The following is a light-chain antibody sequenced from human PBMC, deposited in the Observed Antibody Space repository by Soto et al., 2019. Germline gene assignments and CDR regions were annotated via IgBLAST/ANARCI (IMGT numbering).Light chain of an antibody. CDR2: AAS. CDR1: QSISSY. J-gene: IGKJ2*01. V-gene: IGKV1-39*01. CDR3: QQSYIIPYT. Sequence: DIQMTQSPSSLSASVGDRVTITCRASQSISSYVNWYQQKPGKAPKLLIYAASSLQSGVPSRFSGSGFGTDFTLTISSLQPEDFAAYYCQQSYIIPYTFGLGTKLEIK.